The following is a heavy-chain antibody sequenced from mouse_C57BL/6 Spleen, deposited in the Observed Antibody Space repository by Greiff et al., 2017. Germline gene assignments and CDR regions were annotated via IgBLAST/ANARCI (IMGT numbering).Heavy chain of an antibody. CDR1: GYTFTSYW. V-gene: IGHV1-69*01. CDR2: IDPSDSYT. J-gene: IGHJ4*01. D-gene: IGHD2-3*01. CDR3: ARKRAGRWYYYAMDY. Sequence: VQLQQPGAELVMPGASVKLSCKASGYTFTSYWMHWVKQRPGQGLEWIGEIDPSDSYTNYNQKFKGKSTLTVDKSSSTAYMQLSSLTSEDSAVYYCARKRAGRWYYYAMDYWGQGTSVTVSS.